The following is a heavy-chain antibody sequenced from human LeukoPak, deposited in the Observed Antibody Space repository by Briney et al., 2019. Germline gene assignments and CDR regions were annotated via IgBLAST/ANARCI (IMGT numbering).Heavy chain of an antibody. Sequence: GGSLRLSCAASGFTVIHNYMSWVRQAPGKGLEWVSFISSSGSTIYYADSVKGRFTISRDNAKNSLYLQMNSLRAEDTAVYYCASHGSSWRAPDNWFDPWGQGTLVTVSS. J-gene: IGHJ5*02. CDR1: GFTVIHNY. D-gene: IGHD6-13*01. V-gene: IGHV3-11*01. CDR2: ISSSGSTI. CDR3: ASHGSSWRAPDNWFDP.